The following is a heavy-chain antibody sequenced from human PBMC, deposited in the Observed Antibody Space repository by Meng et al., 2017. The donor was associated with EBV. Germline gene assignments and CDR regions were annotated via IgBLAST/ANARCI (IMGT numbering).Heavy chain of an antibody. CDR3: ASESGRGYTPDY. V-gene: IGHV1-69*01. CDR2: FIPNLGTP. D-gene: IGHD3-10*01. J-gene: IGHJ4*02. CDR1: GGAFRNDA. Sequence: QVQLVQSGAGVRKPGSSVQPSCTTSGGAFRNDAICWVRQAPAQGREWLGGFIPNLGTPNYAPKFNGRVSITADESTSTHYMDLSSLRSEDTAVYYCASESGRGYTPDYWGQGTLVTVSS.